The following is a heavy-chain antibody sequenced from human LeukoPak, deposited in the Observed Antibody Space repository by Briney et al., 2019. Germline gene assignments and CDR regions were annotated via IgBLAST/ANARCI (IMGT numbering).Heavy chain of an antibody. CDR2: ISYDGSNK. CDR1: GFTFSSYG. CDR3: ASPVAEWNYYYYGMDV. Sequence: PGGSLRLSCVASGFTFSSYGMHWVRQAPGKGLEWVAVISYDGSNKYYADSVKGRFTISRDNSKNTLYLQMNSLRAEDTAVYYCASPVAEWNYYYYGMDVWGQGTTVTVSS. J-gene: IGHJ6*02. V-gene: IGHV3-30*03. D-gene: IGHD6-19*01.